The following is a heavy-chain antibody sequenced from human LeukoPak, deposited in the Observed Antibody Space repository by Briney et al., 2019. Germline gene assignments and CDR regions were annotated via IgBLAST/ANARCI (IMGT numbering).Heavy chain of an antibody. CDR1: GGTFSSYA. CDR2: IIPIFGTA. CDR3: ASYGLREAYYYYYGMDV. D-gene: IGHD4-17*01. J-gene: IGHJ6*02. V-gene: IGHV1-69*13. Sequence: GASVKASCKASGGTFSSYAISWVRQAPGQGLEWMGGIIPIFGTANYAQKFQGRVTITADESTSTAYMELSSLRSEDTAVYYCASYGLREAYYYYYGMDVWGQGTTVTVSS.